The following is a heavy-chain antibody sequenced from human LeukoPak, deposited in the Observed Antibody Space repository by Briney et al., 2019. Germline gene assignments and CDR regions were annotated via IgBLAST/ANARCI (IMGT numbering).Heavy chain of an antibody. CDR3: ARRASADYSQSQVGYAFDI. V-gene: IGHV5-51*01. CDR2: IYPGDSDT. J-gene: IGHJ3*02. D-gene: IGHD5-12*01. Sequence: GESLKISCKGSGYSFTSYWTGWVRQMPGKGLEWMGIIYPGDSDTRYSPSFQGQVNISADKSISTAYLQWSSLKASDIAMYYCARRASADYSQSQVGYAFDIWGQGTMVTVSS. CDR1: GYSFTSYW.